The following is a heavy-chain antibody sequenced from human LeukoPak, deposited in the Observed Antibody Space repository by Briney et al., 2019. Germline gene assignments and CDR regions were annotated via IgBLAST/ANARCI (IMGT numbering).Heavy chain of an antibody. D-gene: IGHD5-18*01. CDR2: ISGSGGST. V-gene: IGHV3-23*01. J-gene: IGHJ3*02. CDR1: GFTFSSYA. CDR3: ARDPKGGFSYGWGAFDI. Sequence: HPGGSLRLSCAASGFTFSSYAMSWVRQAPGKGLEWVSAISGSGGSTYYTDSVKGRFIISRDNSKNILYLQMNSLRAEDTAVYFCARDPKGGFSYGWGAFDIWGQGTMVTVSS.